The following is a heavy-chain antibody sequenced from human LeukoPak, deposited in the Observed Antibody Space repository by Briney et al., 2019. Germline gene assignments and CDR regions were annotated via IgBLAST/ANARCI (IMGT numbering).Heavy chain of an antibody. V-gene: IGHV4-34*01. CDR1: GGSFSGYY. D-gene: IGHD2-2*02. Sequence: SETLSLTCAVYGGSFSGYYWSWIRQPPGMGLEWIGEINHSGSTNYNPSLKSRVTISVDTSKNQFSLKLSSVTAADTAVYYCARWVVPAAIDYWGQGALVTVSS. CDR3: ARWVVPAAIDY. CDR2: INHSGST. J-gene: IGHJ4*02.